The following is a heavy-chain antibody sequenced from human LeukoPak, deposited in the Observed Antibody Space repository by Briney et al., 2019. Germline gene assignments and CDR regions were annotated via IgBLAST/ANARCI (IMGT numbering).Heavy chain of an antibody. CDR1: GYSFTSYW. CDR2: IYPGDSDT. V-gene: IGHV5-51*01. CDR3: TRIAGVASIPDTFDI. Sequence: GESLKISCKGSGYSFTSYWIGWVRQMPGKGLEWMGIIYPGDSDTRYSPSFQGQVTISADKSISTAYLQWSSLKASDTAMYYCTRIAGVASIPDTFDIWGQGTMVTVSS. J-gene: IGHJ3*02. D-gene: IGHD5-12*01.